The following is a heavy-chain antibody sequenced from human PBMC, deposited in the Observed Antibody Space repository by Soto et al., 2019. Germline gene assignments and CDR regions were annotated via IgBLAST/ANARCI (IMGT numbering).Heavy chain of an antibody. V-gene: IGHV4-59*01. CDR2: IYYTGIT. J-gene: IGHJ4*02. D-gene: IGHD2-15*01. CDR1: GDSISGYY. Sequence: VQLQESGPGLVRPLETLSLTCALSGDSISGYYWSWIRQSPGKGLGWIGFIYYTGITNYNPSLNSRVTMSVDTSKNQFSLRLSSVTAADTAVYFCAKYRRTDAEGYSFHYWGQGALVTVSS. CDR3: AKYRRTDAEGYSFHY.